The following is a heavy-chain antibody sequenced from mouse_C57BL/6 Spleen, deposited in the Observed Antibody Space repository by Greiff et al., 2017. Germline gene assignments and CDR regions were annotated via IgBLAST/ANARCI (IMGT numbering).Heavy chain of an antibody. CDR1: GYAFSSSW. V-gene: IGHV1-82*01. Sequence: VQLQQSGPELVKPGASVKISCKASGYAFSSSWMNWVKQRPGKGLEWIGRIYPGDGDTNYNGKFKGKATLTADKSSSTAYMHLSSLTSEDSAVYFCARYGTTVDPWFAYWGQGTLVTVSA. CDR3: ARYGTTVDPWFAY. CDR2: IYPGDGDT. D-gene: IGHD1-1*01. J-gene: IGHJ3*01.